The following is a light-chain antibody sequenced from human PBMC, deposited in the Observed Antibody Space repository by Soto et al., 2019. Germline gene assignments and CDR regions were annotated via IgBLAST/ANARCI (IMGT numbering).Light chain of an antibody. J-gene: IGLJ1*01. V-gene: IGLV2-14*01. CDR2: EAT. CDR1: SSDIGRYNF. Sequence: QSALTQPASMSGSPGQSITISCTGTSSDIGRYNFVSWYQHHPGKAPKLIIYEATKRPSGVSYRFSGSKSGNTASLTISGLQAEDEADYYCTSYTTPSPYVFGTGPKLTVL. CDR3: TSYTTPSPYV.